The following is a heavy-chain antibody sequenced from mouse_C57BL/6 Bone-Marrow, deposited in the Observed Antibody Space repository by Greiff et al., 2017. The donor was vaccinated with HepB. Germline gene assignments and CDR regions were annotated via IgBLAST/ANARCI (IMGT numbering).Heavy chain of an antibody. CDR1: GFTFSDFY. D-gene: IGHD2-4*01. Sequence: EVKLMDSGGGLVQSGRSLRLSCATSGFTFSDFYMEWVRQAPGKGLEWIAASRNKANDYTTEYSASVKGRFIVSRDTSQSILYLQMNALRAEDTAIYYSARDPVYDYPYAMDYWGQGTSVTVSS. V-gene: IGHV7-1*01. J-gene: IGHJ4*01. CDR2: SRNKANDYTT. CDR3: ARDPVYDYPYAMDY.